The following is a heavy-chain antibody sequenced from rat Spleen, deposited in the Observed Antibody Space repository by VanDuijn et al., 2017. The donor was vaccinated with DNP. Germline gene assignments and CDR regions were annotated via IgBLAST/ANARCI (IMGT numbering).Heavy chain of an antibody. CDR1: GFIFHDYS. V-gene: IGHV5S10*01. J-gene: IGHJ2*01. D-gene: IGHD4-3*01. CDR2: ITYDGVRT. CDR3: VRWNSGHFDY. Sequence: EVQLVESGGGLVQPGRSLKLSCAASGFIFHDYSMAWVRQAPKKSLEWVATITYDGVRTYYRDSVRGRFTISRDNAENTLYLQMNSLRSEDMATYYCVRWNSGHFDYWGQGVMVTVSS.